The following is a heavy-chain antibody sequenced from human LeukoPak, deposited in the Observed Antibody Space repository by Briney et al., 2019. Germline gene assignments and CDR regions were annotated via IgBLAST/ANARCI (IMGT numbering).Heavy chain of an antibody. CDR1: GFTFRTYA. CDR2: IGASGANR. D-gene: IGHD3-22*01. J-gene: IGHJ4*02. Sequence: PGGSLRLSCTASGFTFRTYAMSWVRQAPGKGLEWVSAIGASGANRYYADSVKGRFTISRDNSKNTLDLQMNSLRAEDTAVYYCARDVRGITMIVVVITTGYDYWGQGTLVTVSS. CDR3: ARDVRGITMIVVVITTGYDY. V-gene: IGHV3-23*01.